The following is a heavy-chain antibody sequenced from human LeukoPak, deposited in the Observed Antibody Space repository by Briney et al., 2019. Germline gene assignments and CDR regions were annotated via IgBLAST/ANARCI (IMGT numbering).Heavy chain of an antibody. D-gene: IGHD2-2*01. J-gene: IGHJ6*04. Sequence: GASVKVSCKASGYTFTSCGISWVRQAPGQGLEWMGWISAYNGNTNYAQKLQGRVTMTTDTSTSTAYMELRSLRSDDTAVYYCARGTIVVVPAARGTTAYYYYGMDVWGKGTTVTVSS. V-gene: IGHV1-18*04. CDR1: GYTFTSCG. CDR2: ISAYNGNT. CDR3: ARGTIVVVPAARGTTAYYYYGMDV.